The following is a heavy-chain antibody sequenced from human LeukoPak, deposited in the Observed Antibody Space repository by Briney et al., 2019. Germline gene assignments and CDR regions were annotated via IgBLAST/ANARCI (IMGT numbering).Heavy chain of an antibody. CDR1: GGTFSSYA. D-gene: IGHD3-22*01. V-gene: IGHV1-69*13. CDR2: IIPIFGTA. J-gene: IGHJ4*02. Sequence: ASVKVSCKASGGTFSSYAISWVRQAPGQGLEWTGGIIPIFGTANYAQKFQGRVTITADESTSTDYMELSSLRSEDTAVYYCTTYYYDSSGYWRYYFDYWGQGTLVTVSS. CDR3: TTYYYDSSGYWRYYFDY.